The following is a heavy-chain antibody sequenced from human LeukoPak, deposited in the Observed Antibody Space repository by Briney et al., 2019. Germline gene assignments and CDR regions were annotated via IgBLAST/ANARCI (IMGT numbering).Heavy chain of an antibody. CDR2: INPNSGGT. CDR3: ARAYNWNYGILYYFDY. CDR1: GYTFTGYY. J-gene: IGHJ4*02. D-gene: IGHD1-7*01. V-gene: IGHV1-2*02. Sequence: GASVKVSCKASGYTFTGYYMHWVRQAPGQGLEWMGWINPNSGGTNYAQKFQGRVTMTRDTSISTAYMELSRLRSEDTAVYYCARAYNWNYGILYYFDYWGQGTLVTVSS.